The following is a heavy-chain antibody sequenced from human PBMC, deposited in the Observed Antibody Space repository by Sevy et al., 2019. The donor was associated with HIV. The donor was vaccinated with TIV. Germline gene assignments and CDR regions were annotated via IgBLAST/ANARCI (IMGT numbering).Heavy chain of an antibody. J-gene: IGHJ4*02. Sequence: GGSLRLSCAASGFTFSSYAMSWVRQAPGKGLEWVSAISGSGGSTYYADSVKGRFTISRDNSKNTLYLQMNSLRAEDTAVYYWAKATHYYYDSSGYYYFDYWGQGTLVTVSS. CDR1: GFTFSSYA. CDR2: ISGSGGST. V-gene: IGHV3-23*01. CDR3: AKATHYYYDSSGYYYFDY. D-gene: IGHD3-22*01.